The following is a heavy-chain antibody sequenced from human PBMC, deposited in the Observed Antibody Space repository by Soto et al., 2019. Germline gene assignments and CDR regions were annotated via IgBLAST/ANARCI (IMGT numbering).Heavy chain of an antibody. CDR2: ISSSSSYI. Sequence: EVQLVESGGGLVKPGGSLRLSCAASGFTFSSYSMNWVRQAPGKGLEWVSSISSSSSYIYYADSVKGRFTISRDNAKNSLYLQMNSLRAEDTAVYYGARDLGEWELVFDYWGQGTLVTVSS. D-gene: IGHD1-26*01. CDR1: GFTFSSYS. CDR3: ARDLGEWELVFDY. J-gene: IGHJ4*02. V-gene: IGHV3-21*01.